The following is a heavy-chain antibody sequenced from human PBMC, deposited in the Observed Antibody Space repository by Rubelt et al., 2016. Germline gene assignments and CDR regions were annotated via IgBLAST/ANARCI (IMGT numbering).Heavy chain of an antibody. CDR3: ARVVTTAQYHFDY. CDR1: RGSSSGYY. Sequence: QVQLQQWGAGLLKPSETLSLTCAVYRGSSSGYYWSWIRQPPGTGLEWIGEINHSGITNYNPSRQGRVNISVDTSKNQFSQNLRFLTAADTAVDFCARVVTTAQYHFDYWGQGTLVSVSS. V-gene: IGHV4-34*01. J-gene: IGHJ4*02. D-gene: IGHD4-11*01. CDR2: INHSGIT.